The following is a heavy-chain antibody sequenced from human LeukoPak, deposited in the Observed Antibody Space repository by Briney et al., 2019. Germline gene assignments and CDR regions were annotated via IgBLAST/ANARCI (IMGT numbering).Heavy chain of an antibody. CDR3: ARGGGRVVRANFDY. D-gene: IGHD2-2*01. CDR1: GFTFDDYA. V-gene: IGHV3-9*01. CDR2: ISWNSGSI. Sequence: GRSMRLSCAASGFTFDDYAMHWVRQAPGKGLEWVSGISWNSGSIGYADSVRGRFTISRDNANNTLYLQMNSLRAEDTAVYYCARGGGRVVRANFDYGGQGTRITVTS. J-gene: IGHJ4*02.